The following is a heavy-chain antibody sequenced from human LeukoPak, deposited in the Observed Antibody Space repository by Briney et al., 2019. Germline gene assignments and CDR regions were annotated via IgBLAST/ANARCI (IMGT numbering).Heavy chain of an antibody. CDR1: GFTIRSYP. V-gene: IGHV3-30-3*02. J-gene: IGHJ4*02. Sequence: GGSLTLSCAASGFTIRSYPRHWVRQAPGKGLEWVAVISYDGSNKYYADSVKGRFTISRDNSKNTVYLQMNSLRAEDTAVYYCGEGYSGAFDYWGQGTLVTVSS. CDR3: GEGYSGAFDY. D-gene: IGHD2-15*01. CDR2: ISYDGSNK.